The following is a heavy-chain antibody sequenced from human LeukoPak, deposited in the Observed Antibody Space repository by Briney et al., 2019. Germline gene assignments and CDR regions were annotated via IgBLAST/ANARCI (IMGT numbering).Heavy chain of an antibody. CDR1: GGSFSGYY. CDR2: INHSGST. J-gene: IGHJ4*02. CDR3: ARGRTFHDY. Sequence: SETLSLTCAVYGGSFSGYYWSWIRQPPGKGLEWIGEINHSGSTNHNPSLKSRVTISVDTSKNQFSLKLSSVTAADTAAYYCARGRTFHDYWGQGTLVTVSS. V-gene: IGHV4-34*01.